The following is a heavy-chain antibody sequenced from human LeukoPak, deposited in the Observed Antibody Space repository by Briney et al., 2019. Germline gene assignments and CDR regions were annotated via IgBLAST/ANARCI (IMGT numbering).Heavy chain of an antibody. CDR2: INHSGST. V-gene: IGHV4-34*01. CDR1: GGSFSGYY. Sequence: SETLSLTCAVYGGSFSGYYWSWIRQPPGKGLEWIGEINHSGSTNYNPSLKSRVTISVDTSKNQFSLKLSSVTAADTAVYYCATRDEAYYFYGMDVWGQGTTVTVSS. CDR3: ATRDEAYYFYGMDV. J-gene: IGHJ6*02.